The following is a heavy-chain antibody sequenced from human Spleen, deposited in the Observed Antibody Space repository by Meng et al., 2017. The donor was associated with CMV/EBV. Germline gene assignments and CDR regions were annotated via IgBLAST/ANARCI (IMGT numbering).Heavy chain of an antibody. CDR2: IYYSGST. J-gene: IGHJ3*02. Sequence: GSLRLSCTVSGASISTYYWSWIRQTPGKGLECIGYIYYSGSTKYNPSLKSRVTISVDTSKNQLSLKPSSVTAADTAVYYCAGTPPAAMRDAFDIWGQGAMVTVSS. V-gene: IGHV4-59*01. CDR3: AGTPPAAMRDAFDI. D-gene: IGHD2-2*01. CDR1: GASISTYY.